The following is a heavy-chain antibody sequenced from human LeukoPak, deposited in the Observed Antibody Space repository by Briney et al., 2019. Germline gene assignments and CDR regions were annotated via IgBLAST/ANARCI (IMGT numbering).Heavy chain of an antibody. CDR1: GYTFTSYE. J-gene: IGHJ4*02. CDR3: ARGGDNVRGYFGYEN. Sequence: GASVKVSCKASGYTFTSYEIQWVRQATGQGLEWMGWMNPKSGNTGYAQKFQGRVTMTRDTSISTAYMELRSLRFEDTAVYYCARGGDNVRGYFGYENWGQGTLVTVSS. V-gene: IGHV1-8*01. D-gene: IGHD5-12*01. CDR2: MNPKSGNT.